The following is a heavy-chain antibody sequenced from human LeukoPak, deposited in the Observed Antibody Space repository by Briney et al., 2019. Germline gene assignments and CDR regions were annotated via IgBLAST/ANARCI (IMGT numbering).Heavy chain of an antibody. CDR3: AREWIQLWLGRDYMDV. CDR1: GGSISSSSYY. CDR2: IYYSGST. D-gene: IGHD5-18*01. V-gene: IGHV4-39*07. J-gene: IGHJ6*03. Sequence: SETLSLTCTVSGGSISSSSYYWGWVRQPPGKGLEWIGSIYYSGSTYYNPSLKSRVTISVDTSKNQFSLKLSSVTAADTAVYYCAREWIQLWLGRDYMDVWGKGTTVTVSS.